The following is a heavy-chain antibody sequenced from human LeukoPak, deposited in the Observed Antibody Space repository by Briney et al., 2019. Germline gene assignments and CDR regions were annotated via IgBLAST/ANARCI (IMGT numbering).Heavy chain of an antibody. D-gene: IGHD4-17*01. CDR1: DDSINSGAYY. CDR3: ARINTPRPKTVTREFDY. J-gene: IGHJ4*02. CDR2: VYYSGSA. Sequence: SETLSLTCTVSDDSINSGAYYWTWIRQHPGKGLEWIGYVYYSGSAYYSPSLKSRLSISVDTSKKQFSLKLSSVTAADTAVYYCARINTPRPKTVTREFDYWGQGTLVTVSS. V-gene: IGHV4-31*03.